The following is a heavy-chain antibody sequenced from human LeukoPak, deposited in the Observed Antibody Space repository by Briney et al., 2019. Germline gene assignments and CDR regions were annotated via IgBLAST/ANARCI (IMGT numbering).Heavy chain of an antibody. CDR3: ARVEGAYGDYDFDY. CDR2: ISAYNGNT. CDR1: GYTFTSYG. J-gene: IGHJ4*02. D-gene: IGHD4-17*01. Sequence: GASVKVSCKASGYTFTSYGISWVRQAPGQGLEWMGWISAYNGNTNYAQKLQGRVTMTTDTSTSTAYMELRSLRSDDTAVYYCARVEGAYGDYDFDYWGQGTLVTVSS. V-gene: IGHV1-18*01.